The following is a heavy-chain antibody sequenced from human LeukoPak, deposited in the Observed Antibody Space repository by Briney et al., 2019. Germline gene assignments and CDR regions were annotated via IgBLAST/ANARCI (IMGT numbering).Heavy chain of an antibody. CDR1: GFTVSSNY. CDR2: IYSGGRT. CDR3: ARVRGVYYYYGMDV. D-gene: IGHD2-8*01. V-gene: IGHV3-53*01. Sequence: GGSLRLSCAASGFTVSSNYMTWVRQAPGKGLEWVSIIYSGGRTLYADSVKGRFTISRDNSKSTLYLQMNSLRAEDTAVYYCARVRGVYYYYGMDVWGQGTTVTVS. J-gene: IGHJ6*02.